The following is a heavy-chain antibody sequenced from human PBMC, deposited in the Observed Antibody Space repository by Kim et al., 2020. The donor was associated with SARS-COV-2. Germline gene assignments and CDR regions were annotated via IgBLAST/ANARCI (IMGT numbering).Heavy chain of an antibody. J-gene: IGHJ4*02. D-gene: IGHD5-12*01. CDR3: ARLARHPAVFDY. CDR2: INHSGNT. V-gene: IGHV4-34*01. CDR1: GGSFSDYY. Sequence: SETLSLTCAVYGGSFSDYYWSWIRQPPGKGLEWIVEINHSGNTNYNPSLKSRVTISVDTSKNQFSLKLNSVTAADTAVYYCARLARHPAVFDYWGQGTLVTVSS.